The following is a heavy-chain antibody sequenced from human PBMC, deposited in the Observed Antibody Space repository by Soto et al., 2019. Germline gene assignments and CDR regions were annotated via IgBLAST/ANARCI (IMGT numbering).Heavy chain of an antibody. Sequence: EVQLVESGGGLVKPGGSLRLTCAGSTFNFTSYSLNWVRQAPGKGLEWVSSITATSTYICYAASVKGRFTISRDNAQHSVSVQMNSLRAEDPALCSCARVNSATCSMHFDHWGQGTLVTVSS. V-gene: IGHV3-21*01. CDR3: ARVNSATCSMHFDH. D-gene: IGHD3-10*02. CDR2: ITATSTYI. CDR1: TFNFTSYS. J-gene: IGHJ4*02.